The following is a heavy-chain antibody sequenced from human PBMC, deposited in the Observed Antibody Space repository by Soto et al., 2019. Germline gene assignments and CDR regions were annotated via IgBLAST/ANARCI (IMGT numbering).Heavy chain of an antibody. J-gene: IGHJ6*02. CDR2: IKEDGAEK. V-gene: IGHV3-7*01. CDR1: GFTFSSYW. Sequence: EVQLVGSGGGLVQPGGSLRLSCAASGFTFSSYWMSWVRQAPGKGLEWVASIKEDGAEKYYVDSVEGRFTISRDNAENSLYLHMNSLRAEDTAVYHCARGWGYFDNSGFPYFYAVDVWGQGTTVTVSS. D-gene: IGHD3-22*01. CDR3: ARGWGYFDNSGFPYFYAVDV.